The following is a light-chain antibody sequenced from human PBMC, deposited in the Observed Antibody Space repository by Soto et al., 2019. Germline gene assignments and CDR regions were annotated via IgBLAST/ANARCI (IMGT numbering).Light chain of an antibody. Sequence: DIQMTQSPSSLSASVGDRVTITCRASQAISSRLAWYQQTTGKAPKILVYVASTLQSGVPSRFRGSRSGTDFSLTINSLQPEDFETYYCQQLNSYRLTFGGGTKVDIK. CDR3: QQLNSYRLT. CDR2: VAS. V-gene: IGKV1-9*01. J-gene: IGKJ4*01. CDR1: QAISSR.